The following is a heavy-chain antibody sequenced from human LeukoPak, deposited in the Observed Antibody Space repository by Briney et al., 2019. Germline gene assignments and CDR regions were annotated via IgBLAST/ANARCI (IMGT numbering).Heavy chain of an antibody. Sequence: SEPLSLTCTVSGGSISSYYWSWIRQPPGKGLEWIGYIYYSGSTNYNPSLKSRVTISVDTSKNQFSLKLNSVTAADTAVYFCARQVVAVAGTGYFDYWGQGTLVTVSS. CDR2: IYYSGST. J-gene: IGHJ4*02. D-gene: IGHD6-19*01. V-gene: IGHV4-59*08. CDR1: GGSISSYY. CDR3: ARQVVAVAGTGYFDY.